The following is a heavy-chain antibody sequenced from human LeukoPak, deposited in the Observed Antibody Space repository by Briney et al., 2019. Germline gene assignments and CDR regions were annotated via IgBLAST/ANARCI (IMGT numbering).Heavy chain of an antibody. CDR3: ARGYSGSWYYWFDP. J-gene: IGHJ5*02. CDR1: GGSISNGTYY. V-gene: IGHV4-61*09. CDR2: IYIGGST. D-gene: IGHD6-13*01. Sequence: SETLSLTCIVSGGSISNGTYYWSWIRQPAGKGLEWIGHIYIGGSTNYNSSLKSRVTISVDTSKNQFSLKLSSVTAADTALYYCARGYSGSWYYWFDPWGQGTLVTVSS.